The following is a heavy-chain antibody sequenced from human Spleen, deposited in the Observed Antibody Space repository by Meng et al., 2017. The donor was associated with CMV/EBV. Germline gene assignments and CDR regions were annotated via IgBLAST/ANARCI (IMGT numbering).Heavy chain of an antibody. CDR3: AREVSVGDYDILTGSYYFDY. V-gene: IGHV4-39*06. Sequence: SETLSLTCTVSGASITSSSYFWDWIRQSPGKGLEWIGSLSYGGNIYYNSSLKSRVTISVDMSKNQITLRLTSVTAADTAVYYCAREVSVGDYDILTGSYYFDYWGQGTLVTVSS. J-gene: IGHJ4*02. CDR1: GASITSSSYF. CDR2: LSYGGNI. D-gene: IGHD3-9*01.